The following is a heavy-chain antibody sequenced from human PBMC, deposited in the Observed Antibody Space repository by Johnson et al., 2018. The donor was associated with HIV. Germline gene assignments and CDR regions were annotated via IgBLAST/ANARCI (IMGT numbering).Heavy chain of an antibody. CDR1: GFTFDDYA. J-gene: IGHJ3*01. V-gene: IGHV3-43D*03. D-gene: IGHD7-27*01. CDR3: TTSWRITGVPST. CDR2: ISWDGGST. Sequence: LLVESGGGVVQPGGSLRLSCAASGFTFDDYAMHWVRQAPGKGLEWVSLISWDGGSTYYADSVKGRFTISRDNSKNSLYLQMNSLKTEDTAVYYCTTSWRITGVPSTWGQGTMVTVSS.